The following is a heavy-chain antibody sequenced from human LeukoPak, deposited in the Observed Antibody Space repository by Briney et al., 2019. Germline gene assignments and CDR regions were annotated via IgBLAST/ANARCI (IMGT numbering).Heavy chain of an antibody. D-gene: IGHD6-13*01. CDR3: ARAGAGVDY. Sequence: GLEWIAEINHSASTNYNPSLKSRVTISVDTSKNQFSLKLSSVTAADTAVYYCARAGAGVDYWGQGTLVTVSS. V-gene: IGHV4-34*01. CDR2: INHSAST. J-gene: IGHJ4*02.